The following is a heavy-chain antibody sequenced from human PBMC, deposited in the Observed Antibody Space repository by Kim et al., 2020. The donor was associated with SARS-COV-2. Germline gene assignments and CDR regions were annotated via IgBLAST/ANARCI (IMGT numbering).Heavy chain of an antibody. CDR3: ARGQGSGYYDY. V-gene: IGHV7-4-1*02. J-gene: IGHJ4*02. CDR2: Q. Sequence: QTYAQGFTGRFVFTLDNSVSTAYLQINSLKGEDTAVYYCARGQGSGYYDYWGKGTLVTVSS. D-gene: IGHD3-22*01.